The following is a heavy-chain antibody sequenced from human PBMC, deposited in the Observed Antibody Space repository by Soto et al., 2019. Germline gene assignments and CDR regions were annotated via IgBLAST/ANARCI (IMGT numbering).Heavy chain of an antibody. Sequence: PSETMSLTCAVDGGSFSGYYWSWIRQPPGKGLEWIGEINHSGSTNYNPSLKSRVTISVDTSKNQFSLELSSVTAADTAVYYCASVYGDYLAGAYYYYSYMDVWGKGTTVTVSS. CDR3: ASVYGDYLAGAYYYYSYMDV. CDR2: INHSGST. D-gene: IGHD4-17*01. J-gene: IGHJ6*03. V-gene: IGHV4-34*01. CDR1: GGSFSGYY.